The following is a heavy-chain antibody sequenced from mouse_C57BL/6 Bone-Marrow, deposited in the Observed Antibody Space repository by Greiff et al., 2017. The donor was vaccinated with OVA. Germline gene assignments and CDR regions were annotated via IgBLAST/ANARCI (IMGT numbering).Heavy chain of an antibody. CDR2: IHPNSGST. J-gene: IGHJ4*01. CDR3: ARSPLLLLYAMDY. V-gene: IGHV1-64*01. Sequence: VQLQQPGAELVKPGASVKLSCKASGYTFTSYWMHWVKQRPGQGLEWIGMIHPNSGSTNYNEKFKSKATLTVDKSSSTAYMQLSSLTSEDSAVYYCARSPLLLLYAMDYWGQGTSVTVSS. D-gene: IGHD1-1*01. CDR1: GYTFTSYW.